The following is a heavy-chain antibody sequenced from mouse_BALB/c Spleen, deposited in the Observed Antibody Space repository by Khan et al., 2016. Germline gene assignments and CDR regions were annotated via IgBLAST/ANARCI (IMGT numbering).Heavy chain of an antibody. V-gene: IGHV1-77*01. CDR1: GYTITDYV. CDR3: ARGRYDGYC. D-gene: IGHD2-3*01. CDR2: IFPGSGST. Sequence: QVQLQQSGPELVKPGASVKMSCKASGYTITDYVITWVKQRTGQGLEWIGEIFPGSGSTYYHEKFKGKATLTADKSSNTVYMQVSSLTSEDSAVYFCARGRYDGYCWGQGTTLTVSS. J-gene: IGHJ2*01.